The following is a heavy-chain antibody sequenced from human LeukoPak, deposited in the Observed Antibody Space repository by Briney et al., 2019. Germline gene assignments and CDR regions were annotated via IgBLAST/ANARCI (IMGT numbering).Heavy chain of an antibody. Sequence: SETLSLTCAVYGVSFSGYYWSWIRQPPGKGLEWIGEINHSGSTNYNPSLKSRVTISVDTSKNQFSLKLSSVTAADTAVYYCATTYCSSTSCSRWFDPWGQGTLVTVSS. CDR1: GVSFSGYY. CDR2: INHSGST. CDR3: ATTYCSSTSCSRWFDP. J-gene: IGHJ5*02. V-gene: IGHV4-34*01. D-gene: IGHD2-2*01.